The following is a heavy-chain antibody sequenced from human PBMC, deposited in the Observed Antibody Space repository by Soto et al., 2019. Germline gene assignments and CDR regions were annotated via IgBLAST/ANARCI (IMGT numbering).Heavy chain of an antibody. J-gene: IGHJ3*01. Sequence: PRLSCAGNGLTMSTYAMSWVRQAPGKGLEWVSTIAGVDIFYADSVQGRFTISIDNSKNLLFLQMNSLTADDTATYYCAKDHFKGNGIYDGFDVWGQGTTVTVPS. CDR2: IAGVDI. V-gene: IGHV3-23*01. CDR3: AKDHFKGNGIYDGFDV. CDR1: GLTMSTYA. D-gene: IGHD1-20*01.